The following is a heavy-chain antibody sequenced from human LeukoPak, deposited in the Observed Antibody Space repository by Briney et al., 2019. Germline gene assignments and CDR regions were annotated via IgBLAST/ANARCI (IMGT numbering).Heavy chain of an antibody. Sequence: SETLSLTCTVSGYSISSGYYWGWIRQPPGKGLEWIGSIYHSGSTYYNPSLKSRVTISVDTSKNQFSLKLSSVTAADTAVYYCATSYSGYELGGAFDIWGQGTMVTVSS. D-gene: IGHD5-12*01. CDR2: IYHSGST. CDR3: ATSYSGYELGGAFDI. V-gene: IGHV4-38-2*02. CDR1: GYSISSGYY. J-gene: IGHJ3*02.